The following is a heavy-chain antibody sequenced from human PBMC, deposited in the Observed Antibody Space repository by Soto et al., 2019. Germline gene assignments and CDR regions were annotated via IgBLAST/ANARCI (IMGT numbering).Heavy chain of an antibody. CDR2: TYYSGST. V-gene: IGHV4-59*01. CDR1: GGSMIAYY. D-gene: IGHD6-13*01. CDR3: ARVRGTAGKRYFDY. Sequence: PSVTLTLTGTVSGGSMIAYYWNWMRQPPGKGLQWIGYTYYSGSTTYNPSLKSRVTISVDSSKNQFSLKLDSVTPADTAVYYCARVRGTAGKRYFDYWGPGTLVTVFS. J-gene: IGHJ4*02.